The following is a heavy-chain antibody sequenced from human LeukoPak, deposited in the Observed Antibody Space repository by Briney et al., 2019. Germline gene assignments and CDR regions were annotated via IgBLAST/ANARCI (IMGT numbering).Heavy chain of an antibody. CDR3: ARPRTYSSSSFDY. Sequence: GGSLRLSCAASGFTLSSYGMHWVRQAPGKGLEWVAVIWYDGSNKYYADSVKGRFTISRDNSKNTLYLQMNSLRAEDTAVYYCARPRTYSSSSFDYWGQGTLVTVSS. D-gene: IGHD6-13*01. J-gene: IGHJ4*02. CDR1: GFTLSSYG. CDR2: IWYDGSNK. V-gene: IGHV3-33*08.